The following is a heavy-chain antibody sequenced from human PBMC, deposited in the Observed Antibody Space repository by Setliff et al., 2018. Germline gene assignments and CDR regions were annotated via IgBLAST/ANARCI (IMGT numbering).Heavy chain of an antibody. D-gene: IGHD3-10*01. CDR1: GGSISSYY. CDR3: AREKGNREAPELRGLYYYYMDV. CDR2: IYTSGST. Sequence: PSETLSLTCTVSGGSISSYYWSWIRQPAGKGLEWIGRIYTSGSTNYNPSLKSRVTMSVDTSENQFSLKLSSVTAADTAVYYCAREKGNREAPELRGLYYYYMDVWGKGTTVTV. J-gene: IGHJ6*03. V-gene: IGHV4-4*07.